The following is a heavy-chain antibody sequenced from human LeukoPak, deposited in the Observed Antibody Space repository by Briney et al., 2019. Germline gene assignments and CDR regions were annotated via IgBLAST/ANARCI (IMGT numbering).Heavy chain of an antibody. D-gene: IGHD3-22*01. CDR3: ARDRGLNYYDSSGYYSSGSDFDL. CDR1: GGTFSSYT. CDR2: ISAYNGNT. V-gene: IGHV1-18*01. J-gene: IGHJ2*01. Sequence: ASVKVSCKASGGTFSSYTISWVRQAPGQELEWMGWISAYNGNTNYAQRLQGRVTMTTDTSTSTAYMELRSLRSDDTAVYYCARDRGLNYYDSSGYYSSGSDFDLWGRGTLVTVSS.